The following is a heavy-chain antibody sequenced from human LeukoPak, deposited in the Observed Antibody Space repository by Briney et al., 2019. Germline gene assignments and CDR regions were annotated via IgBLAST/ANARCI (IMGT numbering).Heavy chain of an antibody. Sequence: PEGSLRLSCAASGFTVSSNYMSWVRQAPGKGLEWVSVIYSGSSTYYADSVKGRFTISRDNSKNTLYLQMNSLRAEDTAVYYCARDLRRGPLEWFVTFDIWGQGTMVTVSS. D-gene: IGHD3-3*01. CDR2: IYSGSST. J-gene: IGHJ3*02. V-gene: IGHV3-53*01. CDR1: GFTVSSNY. CDR3: ARDLRRGPLEWFVTFDI.